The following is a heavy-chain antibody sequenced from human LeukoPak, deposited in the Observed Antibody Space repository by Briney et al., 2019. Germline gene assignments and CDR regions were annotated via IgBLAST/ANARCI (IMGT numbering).Heavy chain of an antibody. Sequence: SETLSLTCAVYGGSFSGYYWSWIRQPPGKGLEWIGEINHSGSTNYNPSLKSRVTISVDTSKNQFSLKLTSVTAADTAIYYCARGRRFGEPDGDVWGQGTTVTVSS. CDR3: ARGRRFGEPDGDV. CDR1: GGSFSGYY. CDR2: INHSGST. V-gene: IGHV4-34*01. J-gene: IGHJ6*02. D-gene: IGHD3-10*01.